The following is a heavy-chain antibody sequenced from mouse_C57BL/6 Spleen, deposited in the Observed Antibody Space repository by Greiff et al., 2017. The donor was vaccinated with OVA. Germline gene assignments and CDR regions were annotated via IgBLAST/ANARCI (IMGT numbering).Heavy chain of an antibody. CDR3: ARQGVLYYGGDFDY. D-gene: IGHD1-1*01. V-gene: IGHV1-82*01. Sequence: QVQLQQSGAELVKPGASVKISCKASGYAFSSSWMNWVKQRPGKGLEWIGRIYPGDGDTNYNGKFKGKATLTADKSSSTAYMQLSSLTSEDSAVYFCARQGVLYYGGDFDYWGQGTTLTVSS. CDR1: GYAFSSSW. CDR2: IYPGDGDT. J-gene: IGHJ2*01.